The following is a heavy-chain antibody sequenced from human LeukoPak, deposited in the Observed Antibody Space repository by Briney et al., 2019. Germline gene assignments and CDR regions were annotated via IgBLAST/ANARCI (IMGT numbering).Heavy chain of an antibody. Sequence: PGGSLRLSCAASGFSFSSHGMSWVRQAPWKGPEWVSSISSGSDYTFYADSVKGRFTICRDNSKNTLYLQMNSLRAEDTAVYYCARGYGGNSGSFDYWGQGTLVTVSS. J-gene: IGHJ4*02. CDR3: ARGYGGNSGSFDY. CDR1: GFSFSSHG. CDR2: ISSGSDYT. D-gene: IGHD4-23*01. V-gene: IGHV3-23*01.